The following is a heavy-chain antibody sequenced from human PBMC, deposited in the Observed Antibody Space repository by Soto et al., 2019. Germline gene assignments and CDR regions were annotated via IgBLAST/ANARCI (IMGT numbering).Heavy chain of an antibody. V-gene: IGHV1-2*02. CDR2: IGPESGAT. J-gene: IGHJ4*02. CDR1: GYTFTGHY. CDR3: GRGRSGQIVVFH. D-gene: IGHD1-26*01. Sequence: ASVKVSCKASGYTFTGHYIHWVRQAPEQGPEWMGEIGPESGATRYAQRFQGRVTMTRDMSITTVYMELNNLSPDDTAVYYCGRGRSGQIVVFHWGQGTPVTVSS.